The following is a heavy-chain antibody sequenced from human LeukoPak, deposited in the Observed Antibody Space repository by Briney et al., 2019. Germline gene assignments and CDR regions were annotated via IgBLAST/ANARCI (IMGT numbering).Heavy chain of an antibody. Sequence: PSETLSLTCTVSGVSISSSSYYWGWIRQPPGKGLEWFGSIYYSGSTYYNPSLKSRVTISVDTSKNQFSLKLSSVTAADTAVYYCARGEGDRPFDYWGQGTPVTVSS. D-gene: IGHD2-21*02. J-gene: IGHJ4*02. CDR1: GVSISSSSYY. CDR3: ARGEGDRPFDY. V-gene: IGHV4-39*07. CDR2: IYYSGST.